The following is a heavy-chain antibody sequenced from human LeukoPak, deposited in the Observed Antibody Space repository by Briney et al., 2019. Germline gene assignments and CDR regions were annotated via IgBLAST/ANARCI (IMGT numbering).Heavy chain of an antibody. CDR3: ARDRVGFGELLPRDYFDY. J-gene: IGHJ4*02. Sequence: NPSETLSLTCTVSGGSISSGDYYWSWIRQPPGKGLEWIGYIYYSGSTYYNPSLKSRVTISVDTSKNQFSLKLSSVTAADTAVYYCARDRVGFGELLPRDYFDYWGQGTLVTVSS. CDR2: IYYSGST. CDR1: GGSISSGDYY. D-gene: IGHD3-10*01. V-gene: IGHV4-30-4*01.